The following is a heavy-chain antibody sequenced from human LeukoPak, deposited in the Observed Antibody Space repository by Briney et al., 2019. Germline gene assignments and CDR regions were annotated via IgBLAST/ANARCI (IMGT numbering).Heavy chain of an antibody. CDR1: GFTFSNYW. CDR3: AGGTGYCSSTSCSDAFDI. V-gene: IGHV3-53*01. J-gene: IGHJ3*02. CDR2: IYSGGST. D-gene: IGHD2-2*01. Sequence: PGGPLRLSCAASGFTFSNYWMSWVRQAPGKGLEWVSVIYSGGSTYYADSAKGRFTISRDNSKDTLYLQMNSLRAEDTAVYYCAGGTGYCSSTSCSDAFDIWGQGTMVTVSS.